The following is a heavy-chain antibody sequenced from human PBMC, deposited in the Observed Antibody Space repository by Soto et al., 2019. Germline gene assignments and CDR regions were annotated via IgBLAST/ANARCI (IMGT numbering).Heavy chain of an antibody. Sequence: SETLSLTCAVYVGSFSSYYWSWIRQPPGKGLEWIGEINHSGSTNYNPSLESRVTISVDTSKNQFSLKLSSVTAADTAVFYCARGYRTTRTTRGLDYWGQGILVTVSS. CDR1: VGSFSSYY. CDR2: INHSGST. V-gene: IGHV4-34*01. CDR3: ARGYRTTRTTRGLDY. J-gene: IGHJ4*02. D-gene: IGHD4-17*01.